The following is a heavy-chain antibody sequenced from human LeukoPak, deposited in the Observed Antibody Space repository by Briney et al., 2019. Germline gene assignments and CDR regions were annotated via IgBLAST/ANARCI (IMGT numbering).Heavy chain of an antibody. CDR1: GFTFNKSW. J-gene: IGHJ4*02. CDR3: ASDYYDGSGSIDY. CDR2: IKQDGSEK. D-gene: IGHD3-22*01. V-gene: IGHV3-7*01. Sequence: GGSLRLSCAASGFTFNKSWMSWVRQAPGKGPEWVANIKQDGSEKYYVDSVKGRFTISRDNAKNSLYLQMHSLRVEDTAVYYCASDYYDGSGSIDYWGQGTLVTVSS.